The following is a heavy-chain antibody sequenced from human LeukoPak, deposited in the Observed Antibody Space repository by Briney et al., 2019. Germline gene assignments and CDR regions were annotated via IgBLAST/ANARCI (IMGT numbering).Heavy chain of an antibody. CDR2: IYYSGST. J-gene: IGHJ3*02. Sequence: SETLSLTCTVSGCSISSSSYYWGWIRQPPGKGLEWIGSIYYSGSTYYNPSLKSRVTISVDTSKNQFSLKLSSVTAADTAVYYCARPKGYDSSGSKGAFDIWGQGTMVTVSS. CDR1: GCSISSSSYY. D-gene: IGHD3-22*01. V-gene: IGHV4-39*01. CDR3: ARPKGYDSSGSKGAFDI.